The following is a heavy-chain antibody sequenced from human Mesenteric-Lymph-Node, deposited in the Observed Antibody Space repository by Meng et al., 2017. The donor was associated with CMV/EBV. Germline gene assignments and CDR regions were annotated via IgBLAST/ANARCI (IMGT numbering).Heavy chain of an antibody. CDR3: ARAPGLIVVVPAAKTAKDYYYYGMDV. CDR2: ITRSAYNI. CDR1: GFTFSSYA. Sequence: GESLKISCAASGFTFSSYAMSWVRQAPGKGLEWVSHITRSAYNIYYAESVKGRFTISKDNAKNSLYLQMNSLRAEDTAVYYCARAPGLIVVVPAAKTAKDYYYYGMDVWGQGTTVTVSS. J-gene: IGHJ6*02. V-gene: IGHV3-48*04. D-gene: IGHD2-2*01.